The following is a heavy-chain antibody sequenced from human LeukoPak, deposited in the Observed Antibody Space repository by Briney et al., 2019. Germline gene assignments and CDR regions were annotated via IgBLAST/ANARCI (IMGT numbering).Heavy chain of an antibody. D-gene: IGHD2-8*01. CDR1: GYTFTSYD. Sequence: ASVKVSSKASGYTFTSYDINWVRQATGQGLEWMGWMNPNSGNTGYAQKFQGRVTMTRNTSISTAYMELSSLRSEDTAVYYCAREGLYGLAFDIWGQGTMVTVSS. V-gene: IGHV1-8*01. CDR3: AREGLYGLAFDI. CDR2: MNPNSGNT. J-gene: IGHJ3*02.